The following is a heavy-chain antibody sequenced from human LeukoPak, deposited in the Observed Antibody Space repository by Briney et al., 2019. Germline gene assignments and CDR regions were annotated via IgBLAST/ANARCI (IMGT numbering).Heavy chain of an antibody. J-gene: IGHJ5*02. D-gene: IGHD3-10*01. CDR1: GYTLTELS. CDR2: FDPEDGET. V-gene: IGHV1-24*01. Sequence: ASVKVSCKVSGYTLTELSMHWVRQAPGKGLEWMGGFDPEDGETIYAQKFQGRVTMTEDTSTDTAYMELSSLRPEDTAVYYCATGHYGSGSYANWFDPWGQGTLVTVSS. CDR3: ATGHYGSGSYANWFDP.